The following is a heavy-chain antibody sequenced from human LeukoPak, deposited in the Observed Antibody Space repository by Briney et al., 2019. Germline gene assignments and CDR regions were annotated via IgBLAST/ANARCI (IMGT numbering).Heavy chain of an antibody. V-gene: IGHV3-9*01. Sequence: GGSLRLSCAASGFTFDDYAMHWVRQAPGKGLEWVSGISWNSGSIGYADSVKGRFTISRDNAKNSLYLQMSSLRAEDTALYYCAKDYSYGSGTSDAFDIWGQGTMVTVSS. J-gene: IGHJ3*02. CDR1: GFTFDDYA. CDR2: ISWNSGSI. D-gene: IGHD3-10*01. CDR3: AKDYSYGSGTSDAFDI.